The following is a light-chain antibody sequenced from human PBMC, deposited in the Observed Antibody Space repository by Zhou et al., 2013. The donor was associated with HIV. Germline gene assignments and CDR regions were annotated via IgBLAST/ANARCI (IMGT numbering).Light chain of an antibody. Sequence: QSALTQPASVSGSPGQSITISCTGTSSDVGGYNYVSWYQQHPGKRPKLMIYDVSKRPSGVSNRFSGSKSGNTSSLTISGLQAEDEADYYCSSYTSISTLVFGGGTKLTV. CDR3: SSYTSISTLV. CDR1: SSDVGGYNY. J-gene: IGLJ3*02. V-gene: IGLV2-14*01. CDR2: DVS.